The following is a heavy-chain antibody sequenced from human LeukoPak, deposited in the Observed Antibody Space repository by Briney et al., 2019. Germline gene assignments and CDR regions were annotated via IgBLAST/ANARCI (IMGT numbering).Heavy chain of an antibody. Sequence: QSGGSLRLSCATSGFTFSDHYMDWARQAPGKGLEWVARTRSKARGYTTEYAASVKGRFTVSRDESMNSLYLQMNSLKTEDTAVYYCARGPTVTFNYHYGMDVWGQGTTVTVSS. J-gene: IGHJ6*02. V-gene: IGHV3-72*01. CDR2: TRSKARGYTT. CDR1: GFTFSDHY. CDR3: ARGPTVTFNYHYGMDV. D-gene: IGHD4-17*01.